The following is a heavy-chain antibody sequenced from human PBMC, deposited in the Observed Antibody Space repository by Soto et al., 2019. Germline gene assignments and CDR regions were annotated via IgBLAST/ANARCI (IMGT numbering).Heavy chain of an antibody. J-gene: IGHJ6*02. Sequence: SGPTLVNPTQTLTLTCTFSGFSLSTSGMCVSWIRQPPGKALEWLALIDWDDDKYYSTSLKTRLTISKDTSKNQVVLTMTNMDPVDTATYYCARSLRTYYYGSGSPETYYYYGMDVWGQGT. CDR3: ARSLRTYYYGSGSPETYYYYGMDV. D-gene: IGHD3-10*01. CDR2: IDWDDDK. V-gene: IGHV2-70*01. CDR1: GFSLSTSGMC.